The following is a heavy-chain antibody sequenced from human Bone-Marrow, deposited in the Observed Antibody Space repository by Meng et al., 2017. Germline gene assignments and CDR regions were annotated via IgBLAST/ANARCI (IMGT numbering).Heavy chain of an antibody. J-gene: IGHJ4*02. D-gene: IGHD1-7*01. V-gene: IGHV4-4*02. CDR1: GDSISSDIW. Sequence: QVQLQASGPGPVKPSGTLSLTRTVPGDSISSDIWWSWVRQPPGKGLGGIGEVYQRGDTNYNPSLKSRVDISVDKSKNQFYLSLFSVTAADTAVYYCGRDQGRELINHWGQGTLVTVSS. CDR2: VYQRGDT. CDR3: GRDQGRELINH.